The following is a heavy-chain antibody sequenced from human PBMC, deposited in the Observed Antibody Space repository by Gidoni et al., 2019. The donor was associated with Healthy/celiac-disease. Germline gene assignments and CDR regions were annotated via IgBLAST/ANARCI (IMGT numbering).Heavy chain of an antibody. CDR1: GGSFSGYY. V-gene: IGHV4-34*01. Sequence: QVQLQQWGAGLLKPSETLSLTCAVYGGSFSGYYWSWIRQPPGKGLEWIGEINHSGSTNYNPSLKRRVTISVDTSKNQFSLKLSSVTAADTAVYYCARERYYDFWSGHPYYYYGMDVWGQGTTVTVSS. CDR3: ARERYYDFWSGHPYYYYGMDV. D-gene: IGHD3-3*01. J-gene: IGHJ6*02. CDR2: INHSGST.